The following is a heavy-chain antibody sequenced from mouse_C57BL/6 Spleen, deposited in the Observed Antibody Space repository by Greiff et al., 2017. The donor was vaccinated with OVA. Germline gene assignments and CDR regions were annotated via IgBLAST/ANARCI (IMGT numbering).Heavy chain of an antibody. CDR3: ALKLLWSTMDY. D-gene: IGHD2-1*01. CDR2: ICSGGST. V-gene: IGHV2-2*01. Sequence: VQLQESGPGLVQPSQSLSITCTVSGFSLTSYGVHWVRQSPGQGLEWLGVICSGGSTDYNAAFISRQSISKDNTKSQVFFKMNSLQADDTAIDYCALKLLWSTMDYWGQGTSVTVSS. CDR1: GFSLTSYG. J-gene: IGHJ4*01.